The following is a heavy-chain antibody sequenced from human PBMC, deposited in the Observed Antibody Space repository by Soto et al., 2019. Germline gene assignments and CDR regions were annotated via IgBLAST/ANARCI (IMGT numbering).Heavy chain of an antibody. D-gene: IGHD2-15*01. CDR2: IIPRFGAA. J-gene: IGHJ4*03. V-gene: IGHV1-69*12. CDR3: ARDWCSDTSCSFAGYLDF. CDR1: GVAFSPYT. Sequence: QVRLVQSGPEVRKPGSSVTVSCKASGVAFSPYTLSWVRLAPGQGLEWMGAIIPRFGAAKYAQKFQGRVTITADESTSTAFLELTSLSFEDTAVYYCARDWCSDTSCSFAGYLDFWGQGTLVTVSS.